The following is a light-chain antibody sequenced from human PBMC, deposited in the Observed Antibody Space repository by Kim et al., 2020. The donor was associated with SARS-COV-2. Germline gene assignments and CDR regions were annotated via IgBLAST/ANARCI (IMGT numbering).Light chain of an antibody. J-gene: IGLJ3*02. V-gene: IGLV1-44*01. CDR3: AAWDDSLNGWV. CDR2: SNN. Sequence: ELTQPPSASGTPGQRVTISCSGSSSNIGSNTVNWYQQLPGTAPKLLLYSNNQRPSGVPDRFSGSKSGTSASLAISGLQSEDGADYYCAAWDDSLNGWVFGGGTKLTVL. CDR1: SSNIGSNT.